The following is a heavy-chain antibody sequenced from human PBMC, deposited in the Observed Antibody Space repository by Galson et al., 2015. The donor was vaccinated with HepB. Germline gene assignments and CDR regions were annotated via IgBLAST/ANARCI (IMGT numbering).Heavy chain of an antibody. Sequence: SLRLSCAASGFIFSSQGMHWIRQAPGKGLEWVAVISYDGTKKYYADSVRGRFTISRDNRKNTLSLQMNSLRPEDTAMYHCAKDVRVSVAADDNWSDPWGQGTLVIVSS. V-gene: IGHV3-30*18. CDR2: ISYDGTKK. CDR3: AKDVRVSVAADDNWSDP. CDR1: GFIFSSQG. J-gene: IGHJ5*02.